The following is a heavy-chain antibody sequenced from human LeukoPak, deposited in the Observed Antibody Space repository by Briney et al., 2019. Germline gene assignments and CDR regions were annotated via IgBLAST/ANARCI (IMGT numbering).Heavy chain of an antibody. CDR3: ARDDFAGDSSGYIDY. D-gene: IGHD3-22*01. CDR1: GFIFSNYG. V-gene: IGHV3-33*01. J-gene: IGHJ4*02. Sequence: GRSLGLSCAASGFIFSNYGMHWVRQAPRQGLEWVAVIWFDGSNQYHADAVKGRFTISRDNSKNTLYLQMSSLRAEDTALYYCARDDFAGDSSGYIDYWGQGTLVTVSS. CDR2: IWFDGSNQ.